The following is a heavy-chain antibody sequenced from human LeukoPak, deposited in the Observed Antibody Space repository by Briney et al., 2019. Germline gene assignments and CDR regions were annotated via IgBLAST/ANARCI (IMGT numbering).Heavy chain of an antibody. V-gene: IGHV4-34*01. J-gene: IGHJ4*02. Sequence: SETLSLTCAVYGRSFSPYYWSWIRQPPGRGLEWVGEINHSGSTNYNPSLKSRVTRSVDTSKNQFSLRLSSVTAADTAVYYCARGGFYCGGDCYVDYWGQGTLVTVSS. CDR2: INHSGST. D-gene: IGHD2-21*02. CDR1: GRSFSPYY. CDR3: ARGGFYCGGDCYVDY.